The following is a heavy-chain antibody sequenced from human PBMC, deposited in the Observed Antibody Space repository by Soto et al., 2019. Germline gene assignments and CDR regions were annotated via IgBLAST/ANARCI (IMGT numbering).Heavy chain of an antibody. D-gene: IGHD1-1*01. V-gene: IGHV1-18*01. CDR2: ISAHNGNT. CDR1: GYAFTTYG. J-gene: IGHJ4*02. Sequence: QVHLVQSGAEVKKPGASVKVSCRGSGYAFTTYGITWVRQAPGQGLEWMGWISAHNGNTNYAQKLQGRVTVTRDTSTSTAYMELRSMRSDDTAVYYCARGRYGDYWGQGALVTVSS. CDR3: ARGRYGDY.